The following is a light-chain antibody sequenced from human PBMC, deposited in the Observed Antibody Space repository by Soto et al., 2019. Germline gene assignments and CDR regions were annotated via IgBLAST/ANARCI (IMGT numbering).Light chain of an antibody. CDR3: QQYNYWYT. Sequence: EIVMTQSPATLSVSPGERATLSCRASQSVSSNLAWYQQKPGQAPRLLIYVASKRATGIPARFSGSGSGTEFTLTISSLQSGDFAVYYCQQYNYWYTFGQGTKLEIK. V-gene: IGKV3-15*01. CDR2: VAS. CDR1: QSVSSN. J-gene: IGKJ2*01.